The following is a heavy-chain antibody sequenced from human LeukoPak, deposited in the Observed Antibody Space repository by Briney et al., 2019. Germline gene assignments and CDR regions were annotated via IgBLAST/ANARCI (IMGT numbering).Heavy chain of an antibody. J-gene: IGHJ6*02. CDR3: ARVALGRRWLPSSYYYGMDV. V-gene: IGHV1-69*13. CDR1: GFTFTSHD. CDR2: IIPIFGTA. Sequence: SVKVSCKASGFTFTSHDFNWVRQAPGQGLEWMGGIIPIFGTADYAPKFQGRVTITADESTSTVHVGLSNLRSEDTAVYYCARVALGRRWLPSSYYYGMDVWGQGTTVTVSS. D-gene: IGHD5-24*01.